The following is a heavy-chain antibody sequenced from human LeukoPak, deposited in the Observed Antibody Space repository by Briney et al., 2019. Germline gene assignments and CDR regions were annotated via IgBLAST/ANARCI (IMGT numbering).Heavy chain of an antibody. CDR2: ISPGGGPT. Sequence: GGTLRLSCAASGFTFSKYGMSWVRQAPGKGLEWVSGISPGGGPTYYADSVKGRFTISRDNAKDSLYLQMNSLRAEDTAVYFCASMDSSGWPYYYYYFMDVWGKGTTVTVSS. D-gene: IGHD6-19*01. CDR1: GFTFSKYG. V-gene: IGHV3-21*01. CDR3: ASMDSSGWPYYYYYFMDV. J-gene: IGHJ6*03.